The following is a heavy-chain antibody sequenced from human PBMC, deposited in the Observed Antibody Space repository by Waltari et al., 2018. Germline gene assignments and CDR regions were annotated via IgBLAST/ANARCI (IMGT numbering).Heavy chain of an antibody. CDR1: GGSFSGYY. V-gene: IGHV4-34*01. J-gene: IGHJ3*02. Sequence: QVQLQQWGAGLLKPSETLSLTCAVYGGSFSGYYWSWIRQPPGKGLEWLGEINHSGSTNYNPSLKSRVTISVDTSKNQFSLKLSSVTAADTAVYYCARALGYCSSTSCPRDWNGDAFDIWGQGTMVTVSS. CDR3: ARALGYCSSTSCPRDWNGDAFDI. CDR2: INHSGST. D-gene: IGHD2-2*01.